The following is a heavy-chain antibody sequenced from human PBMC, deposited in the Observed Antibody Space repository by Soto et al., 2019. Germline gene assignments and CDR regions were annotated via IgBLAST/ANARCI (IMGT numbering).Heavy chain of an antibody. V-gene: IGHV3-23*01. Sequence: GGSLRLSCAASGFTFSSYAMSWVRQAPGKGLEWVSAISGSGGSIGYADSVKGRFTISRDNAKNSLYLQMNSLRAEDTALYYCAKESTVGATRAFDIWGQGTMVTVSS. J-gene: IGHJ3*02. CDR1: GFTFSSYA. CDR3: AKESTVGATRAFDI. D-gene: IGHD1-26*01. CDR2: ISGSGGSI.